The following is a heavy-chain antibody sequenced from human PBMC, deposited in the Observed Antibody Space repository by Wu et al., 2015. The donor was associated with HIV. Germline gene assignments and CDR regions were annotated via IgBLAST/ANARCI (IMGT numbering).Heavy chain of an antibody. Sequence: QVQLVQSGAEVKEPGASVKVSCKASGYTFTGYYMHWVRQAPGQGLEWMGWINPNSGGTNYAQKFQGRVTMTRDTSISTAYMELSRLRSDDTAVYYCARDPTPSTIQLGDFDYWGQGTLVTVSS. V-gene: IGHV1-2*02. CDR1: GYTFTGYY. CDR2: INPNSGGT. CDR3: ARDPTPSTIQLGDFDY. D-gene: IGHD7-27*01. J-gene: IGHJ4*02.